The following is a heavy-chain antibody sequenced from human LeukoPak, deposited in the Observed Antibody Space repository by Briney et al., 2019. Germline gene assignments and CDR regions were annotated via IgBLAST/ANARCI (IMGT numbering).Heavy chain of an antibody. D-gene: IGHD6-19*01. Sequence: GGSLRLSCAASGFTFSSYAMHWVRQAPGKGLEWVAVIWYDGSNKYYADSVKGRFTISRDNSKNTLYLQMNSLRAEDTAVYYCARRIAVAGTIDYWGQGTLVTVSS. CDR1: GFTFSSYA. CDR3: ARRIAVAGTIDY. J-gene: IGHJ4*02. CDR2: IWYDGSNK. V-gene: IGHV3-33*08.